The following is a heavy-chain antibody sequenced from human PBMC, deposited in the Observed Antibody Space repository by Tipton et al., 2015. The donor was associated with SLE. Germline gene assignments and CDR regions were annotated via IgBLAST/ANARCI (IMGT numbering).Heavy chain of an antibody. Sequence: TLSLTCTVSGGSISSYYWSWIRQPPGKGLEWIGEINHSGSTNYNPSLKSRVTISINTSKNQFSLNLSSVTAAGTAVYFCARGVRYSSGQSAFDIWGQGTMVSVSS. V-gene: IGHV4-34*01. D-gene: IGHD6-25*01. CDR1: GGSISSYY. CDR2: INHSGST. CDR3: ARGVRYSSGQSAFDI. J-gene: IGHJ3*02.